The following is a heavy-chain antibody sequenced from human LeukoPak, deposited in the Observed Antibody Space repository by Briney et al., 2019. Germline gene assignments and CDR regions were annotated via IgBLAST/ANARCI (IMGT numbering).Heavy chain of an antibody. V-gene: IGHV3-11*01. D-gene: IGHD3-10*01. CDR2: ISTSGRSI. CDR1: EFTFSDYF. CDR3: ARRSYGSGSDHFDY. Sequence: GGSLRLSCAASEFTFSDYFMTWIRQAPGKGLEWVSYISTSGRSIDYADSVRGRFTISRDNAKNSLYLQMNSLRAEDTAVYYCARRSYGSGSDHFDYWGQGTLVTVPS. J-gene: IGHJ4*02.